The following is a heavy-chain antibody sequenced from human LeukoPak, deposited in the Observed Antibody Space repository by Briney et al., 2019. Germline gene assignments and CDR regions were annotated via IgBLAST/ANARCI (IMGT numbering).Heavy chain of an antibody. Sequence: PGGSLRLSCAASGFIFSNYGMHWVRQAPGKGPEWVAFIRYDGSDKYYVDSVKDRSTISRDNSKNTVYLQMNSLRTEDTAVYHCAKDPVGATVSADYWGQGTLVTVSS. CDR3: AKDPVGATVSADY. CDR2: IRYDGSDK. V-gene: IGHV3-30*02. CDR1: GFIFSNYG. D-gene: IGHD1-26*01. J-gene: IGHJ4*02.